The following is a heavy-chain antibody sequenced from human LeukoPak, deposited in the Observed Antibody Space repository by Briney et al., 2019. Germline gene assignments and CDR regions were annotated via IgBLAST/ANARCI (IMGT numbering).Heavy chain of an antibody. CDR3: AKGGSGKNEVFDI. CDR2: ISYDGSNK. D-gene: IGHD3-10*01. CDR1: GFTFSSYG. Sequence: PGRSLRLSCAASGFTFSSYGMHWVRQAPGKGLEWVAVISYDGSNKYYADSVKGRFTISRDNSKNTLYLQMNSLRAEGTAVYYCAKGGSGKNEVFDIWGQGTMVTVSS. J-gene: IGHJ3*02. V-gene: IGHV3-30*18.